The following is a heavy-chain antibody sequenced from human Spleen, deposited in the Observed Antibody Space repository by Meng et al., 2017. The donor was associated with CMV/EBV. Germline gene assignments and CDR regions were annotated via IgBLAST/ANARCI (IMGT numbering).Heavy chain of an antibody. V-gene: IGHV2-5*01. CDR3: ARGSRAWTNYEYVWGRIDY. D-gene: IGHD3-16*01. CDR2: IYWNEDK. CDR1: SGVG. Sequence: SGVGGGWIRQPPGKALEWLALIYWNEDKRYSPSLKSRLTITKDTSKNRVVLIMTDMDPEDTATYYCARGSRAWTNYEYVWGRIDYWGQGTLVTVSS. J-gene: IGHJ4*02.